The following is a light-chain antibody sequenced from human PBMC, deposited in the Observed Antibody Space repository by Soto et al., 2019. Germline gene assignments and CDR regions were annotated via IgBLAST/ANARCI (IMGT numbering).Light chain of an antibody. CDR2: AAS. J-gene: IGKJ4*01. Sequence: DIQMTQSPSSVSASVGDRVTITCRASQDISNSLAWYQQKPGKAPKLLIYAASSLQSGVPSRFSGSGSGTDFTLNISSLQPEDFATYYCQQADSFPLTFGGGTKVEIK. CDR3: QQADSFPLT. CDR1: QDISNS. V-gene: IGKV1D-12*01.